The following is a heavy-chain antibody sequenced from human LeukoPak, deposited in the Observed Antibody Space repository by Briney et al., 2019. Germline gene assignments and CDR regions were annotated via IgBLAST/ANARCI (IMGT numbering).Heavy chain of an antibody. CDR2: INPNSGGT. CDR3: ARVRLWFTRYFDY. J-gene: IGHJ4*02. V-gene: IGHV1-2*02. CDR1: GYTFTGYY. Sequence: ASVKVSCKASGYTFTGYYMHWVRQAPGQGLEWMGWINPNSGGTNYAQKFQGRVTMTRDTSISTAYMELSRLRSDDTAVYYCARVRLWFTRYFDYWGQGTLVTVSS. D-gene: IGHD5-18*01.